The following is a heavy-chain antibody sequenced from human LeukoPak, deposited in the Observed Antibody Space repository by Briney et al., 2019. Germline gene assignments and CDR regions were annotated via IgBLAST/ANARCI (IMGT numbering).Heavy chain of an antibody. V-gene: IGHV3-48*01. CDR2: ISSSSSTI. CDR1: GFTVSSNY. J-gene: IGHJ4*02. Sequence: GGSLRLSCAASGFTVSSNYMSWVRQAPGKGLEWVSYISSSSSTIYYADSVKGRFTISRDNAKNSLYLQMNSLRAEDTAVYYCAGEIPFDYWGQGTLVTVSS. CDR3: AGEIPFDY.